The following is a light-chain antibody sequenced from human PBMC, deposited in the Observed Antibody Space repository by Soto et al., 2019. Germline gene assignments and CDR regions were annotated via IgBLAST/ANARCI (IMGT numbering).Light chain of an antibody. Sequence: DIVMTQSPDSLAVSLGERATINCKSSQSIFYSSNNKNYLAWYQQKPGHPPKLLIYWASTRESGVPDRSSGSGSGTDFTLTISSLQAEDVAVYYCQQYYETPPYTFGQGTKLEIK. J-gene: IGKJ2*01. V-gene: IGKV4-1*01. CDR3: QQYYETPPYT. CDR2: WAS. CDR1: QSIFYSSNNKNY.